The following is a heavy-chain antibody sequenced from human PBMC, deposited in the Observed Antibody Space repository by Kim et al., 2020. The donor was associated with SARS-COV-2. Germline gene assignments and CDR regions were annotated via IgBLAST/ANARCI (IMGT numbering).Heavy chain of an antibody. D-gene: IGHD2-15*01. V-gene: IGHV4-39*01. CDR1: GGSISSSSYY. Sequence: SETLSLTCTVSGGSISSSSYYWGWIRQPPGKGLEWIGSIYYSGSTYYNPSLKSRVTISVDTSKNQFSLKLSSVTAADTAVYYCARQGGSDIVVVVAPLAFDPWGQGTLVTVSS. CDR3: ARQGGSDIVVVVAPLAFDP. J-gene: IGHJ5*02. CDR2: IYYSGST.